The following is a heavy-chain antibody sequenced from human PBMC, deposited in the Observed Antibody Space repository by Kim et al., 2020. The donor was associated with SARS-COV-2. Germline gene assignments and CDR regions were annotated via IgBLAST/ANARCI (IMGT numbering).Heavy chain of an antibody. CDR3: AGRSVTTDRNLIDY. J-gene: IGHJ4*02. V-gene: IGHV4-30-2*01. Sequence: PSLKSRATMSVDRSKNQFSLKLSSVTAADTAVYYCAGRSVTTDRNLIDYWGQGTLVTVSS. D-gene: IGHD4-17*01.